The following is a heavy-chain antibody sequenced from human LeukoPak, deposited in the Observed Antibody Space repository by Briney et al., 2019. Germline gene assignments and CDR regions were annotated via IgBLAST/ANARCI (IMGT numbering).Heavy chain of an antibody. CDR1: GGTFSSYA. Sequence: GASVKVSCKASGGTFSSYAISWVRQAPGQGLEWMGGIIPIFGTANYAQKFQGRVTITADESTSTAYMELSSLRSEVTAVYYCARVGGYCSSTSCYRVPDYYYMDAWGKGTTVTVSS. CDR2: IIPIFGTA. CDR3: ARVGGYCSSTSCYRVPDYYYMDA. D-gene: IGHD2-2*02. V-gene: IGHV1-69*13. J-gene: IGHJ6*03.